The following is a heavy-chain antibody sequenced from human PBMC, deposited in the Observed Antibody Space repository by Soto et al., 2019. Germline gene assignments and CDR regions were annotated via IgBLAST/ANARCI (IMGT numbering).Heavy chain of an antibody. Sequence: QVQLVESGGGVVQPGRSLRLSCAASGFTFSSYVMYWVRQAPGKGLEWVVVISYDGNNKYYADSVKGRFTISRDNSKNTLYLPMNSLRAEDTAVYYCARAGCDGGSCYTLVGLRYGMDVWGQGTTVTVSS. V-gene: IGHV3-30-3*01. CDR1: GFTFSSYV. CDR2: ISYDGNNK. D-gene: IGHD2-15*01. J-gene: IGHJ6*02. CDR3: ARAGCDGGSCYTLVGLRYGMDV.